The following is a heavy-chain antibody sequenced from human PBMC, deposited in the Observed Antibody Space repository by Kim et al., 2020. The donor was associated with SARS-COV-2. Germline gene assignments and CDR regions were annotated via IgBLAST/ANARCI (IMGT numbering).Heavy chain of an antibody. CDR2: ISSSSGDI. J-gene: IGHJ6*01. D-gene: IGHD3-16*01. CDR1: GFTFSNYA. Sequence: GGSLRLSCAASGFTFSNYALNWVRQAPGKGLEWVSSISSSSGDIYYGDSVKGRFTISRDNAKKSVHMQMNRLRAEDSAVYYCSRVGHEGATYRTYYYFG. V-gene: IGHV3-21*01. CDR3: SRVGHEGATYRTYYYFG.